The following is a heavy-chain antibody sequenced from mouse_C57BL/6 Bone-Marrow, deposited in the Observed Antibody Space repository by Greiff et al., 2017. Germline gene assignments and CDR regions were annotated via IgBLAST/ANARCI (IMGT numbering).Heavy chain of an antibody. V-gene: IGHV1-81*01. D-gene: IGHD1-1*01. J-gene: IGHJ1*03. CDR3: ARNYYGSSPWYFDV. CDR1: GYTFTRYG. CDR2: ISPRSGNT. Sequence: QVQLQQSGAELARPGASVKLSCKASGYTFTRYGISWVQQRTGQGLEWIGEISPRSGNTYYNEKFKGKATLTADKSSSTAYMELRSLTSEDSAVYFWARNYYGSSPWYFDVWGTGTTVTVSS.